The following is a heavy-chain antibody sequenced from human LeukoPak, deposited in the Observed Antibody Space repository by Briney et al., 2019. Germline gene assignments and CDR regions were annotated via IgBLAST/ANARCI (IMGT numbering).Heavy chain of an antibody. CDR3: ARSIGIAAAYPYYYYYGMDV. D-gene: IGHD6-13*01. Sequence: SQTLSLTCAISGDSVSSNSAAWNWIRQSPSRGLEWLGRTYYRSKWYNDYAVSVKSRITINPDTSKNQFSLQLNSVTPEDTAVYYCARSIGIAAAYPYYYYYGMDVWGQGTTVTVSS. V-gene: IGHV6-1*01. J-gene: IGHJ6*02. CDR1: GDSVSSNSAA. CDR2: TYYRSKWYN.